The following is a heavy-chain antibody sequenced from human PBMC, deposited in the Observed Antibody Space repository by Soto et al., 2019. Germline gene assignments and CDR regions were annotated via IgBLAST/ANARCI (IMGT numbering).Heavy chain of an antibody. Sequence: QAHLVESGGGVVQPGTSLRLSCAASGVSFNSYDMHWVRQAPGKGPEWVAIISYDGSNTYYSDSVRGRFTISRDNSKDTLYLQMHSLRSEDTAIYYCAMISRYCSGGDCHAWGQGTQVTVSS. V-gene: IGHV3-30*03. J-gene: IGHJ5*02. CDR2: ISYDGSNT. CDR3: AMISRYCSGGDCHA. CDR1: GVSFNSYD. D-gene: IGHD2-15*01.